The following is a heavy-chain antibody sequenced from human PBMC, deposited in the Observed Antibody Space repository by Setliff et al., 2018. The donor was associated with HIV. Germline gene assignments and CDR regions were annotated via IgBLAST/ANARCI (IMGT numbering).Heavy chain of an antibody. J-gene: IGHJ4*02. Sequence: PSETLSLTCTVSGGSISTYYWTWIRQPPGKGLEWIGYIYTSGSTSYNPSLKSRLTISLDTSKNQFSLKLSSVTAADTAVYYCARQERYCTSADCHRYFNDVGQGTLVTVSS. V-gene: IGHV4-4*09. CDR1: GGSISTYY. D-gene: IGHD2-8*01. CDR3: ARQERYCTSADCHRYFND. CDR2: IYTSGST.